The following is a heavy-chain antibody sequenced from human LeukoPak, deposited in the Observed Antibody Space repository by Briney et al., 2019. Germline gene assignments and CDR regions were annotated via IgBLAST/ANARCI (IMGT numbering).Heavy chain of an antibody. CDR3: VKSHLVTAIDY. Sequence: GGSLRLSCAASGFILSSYSTNCVRQAPGKGLEWVSAISGSGGSTYYAGSVKGRFTISRDNSKSTLYLQMTSLRADVTVVYYCVKSHLVTAIDYWGQGTLVTVSS. V-gene: IGHV3-23*01. J-gene: IGHJ4*02. D-gene: IGHD2-21*02. CDR1: GFILSSYS. CDR2: ISGSGGST.